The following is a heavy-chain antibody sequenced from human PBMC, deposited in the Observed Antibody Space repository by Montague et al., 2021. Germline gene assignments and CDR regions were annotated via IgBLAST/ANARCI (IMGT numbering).Heavy chain of an antibody. CDR3: ARIPVGSKYYFDF. V-gene: IGHV6-1*01. Sequence: CAISGDSVAGVIVRRKSNRHTPESQSDRLGRCYLMPKSYNDYAESVKSRITIAPNTSKHQFSLHLNSVTPEDTAVYYCARIPVGSKYYFDFWGQGTLVTVSS. J-gene: IGHJ4*02. D-gene: IGHD2-2*01. CDR1: GDSVAGVIVR. CDR2: CYLMPKSYN.